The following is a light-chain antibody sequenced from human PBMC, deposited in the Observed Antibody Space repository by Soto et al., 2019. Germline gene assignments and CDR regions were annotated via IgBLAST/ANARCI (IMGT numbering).Light chain of an antibody. CDR3: QQYLDWPLT. J-gene: IGKJ4*01. CDR2: GIS. Sequence: EIVMTQSPVTLSVSPGERVTLSCRASQSLATNLAWYQQKPGQTPRLVIYGISARDSGIPGSFSGSGFETDFPLPISSLQPEDSAVYYCQQYLDWPLTFGGGTKVQI. V-gene: IGKV3-15*01. CDR1: QSLATN.